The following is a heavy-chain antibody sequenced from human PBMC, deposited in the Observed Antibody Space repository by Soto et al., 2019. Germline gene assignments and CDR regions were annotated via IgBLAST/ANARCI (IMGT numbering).Heavy chain of an antibody. J-gene: IGHJ5*02. D-gene: IGHD6-19*01. CDR1: GFTFSSSA. CDR3: ARCTVDTIVTSGWCHYLDP. V-gene: IGHV3-23*01. Sequence: EVQLLDSGGGLVQPGGSLRLSCAASGFTFSSSAMSWVRQAPGKGLEWVSAVSGSGGTTYYAASVRGRFTISRDNSKNTLYPQMNSLRAEDTAIYFCARCTVDTIVTSGWCHYLDPWGQGTLVTVSS. CDR2: VSGSGGTT.